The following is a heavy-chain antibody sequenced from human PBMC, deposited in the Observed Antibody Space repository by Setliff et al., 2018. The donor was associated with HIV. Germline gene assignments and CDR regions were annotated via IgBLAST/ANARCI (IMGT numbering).Heavy chain of an antibody. CDR3: ARGGDWDYNYYMDV. D-gene: IGHD3-16*01. Sequence: SETLSLTCTVSGGSINKYYWSWIRQSAGRGLECIGRVYSTGSGNYNPSLKSRVTMSVDMSTNRFSLRLSAVTAADTAVYYCARGGDWDYNYYMDVWDKGTTVTVSS. CDR1: GGSINKYY. CDR2: VYSTGSG. V-gene: IGHV4-4*07. J-gene: IGHJ6*03.